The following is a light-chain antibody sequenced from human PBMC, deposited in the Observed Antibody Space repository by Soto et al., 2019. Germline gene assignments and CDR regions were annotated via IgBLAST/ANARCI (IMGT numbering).Light chain of an antibody. CDR1: QSVSSY. J-gene: IGKJ2*01. V-gene: IGKV3-11*01. CDR3: QQRSNWPS. Sequence: EIVLTQSPATLSLSPGERATLSCRASQSVSSYLAWYQQKPGQAPRLLIYDASNRATGIPARFSGSGSGTDLILTISSLEAEYFAVYYCQQRSNWPSFGQGTKLEIK. CDR2: DAS.